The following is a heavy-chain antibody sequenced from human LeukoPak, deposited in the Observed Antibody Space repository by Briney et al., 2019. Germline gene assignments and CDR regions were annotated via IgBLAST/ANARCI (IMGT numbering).Heavy chain of an antibody. Sequence: GGSLRLSCAASGFTFSSYSMNWVRQAPGKGLEWVSSISSSSSYIYYADSVKGRFTISRDNAKNSLYLQMNSLRAEDTAVYYCARGPYCSGGSCYPIAYWFDPWGQGTLVTVSS. CDR1: GFTFSSYS. J-gene: IGHJ5*02. CDR3: ARGPYCSGGSCYPIAYWFDP. V-gene: IGHV3-21*01. CDR2: ISSSSSYI. D-gene: IGHD2-15*01.